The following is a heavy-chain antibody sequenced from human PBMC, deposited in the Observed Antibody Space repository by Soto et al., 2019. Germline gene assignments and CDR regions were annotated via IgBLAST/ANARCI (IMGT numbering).Heavy chain of an antibody. D-gene: IGHD3-3*01. CDR3: ARDRTGDFWSGYYLDY. Sequence: PSETLSLTCTVSGGSVSSGSYYWSWIRQPPGKGLEWIGYIYYSGSTNYNPSLKSRVTISVDTSKNQFSLKLSSVTAADTAVYYCARDRTGDFWSGYYLDYWGQGTLVTVSS. CDR2: IYYSGST. J-gene: IGHJ4*02. CDR1: GGSVSSGSYY. V-gene: IGHV4-61*01.